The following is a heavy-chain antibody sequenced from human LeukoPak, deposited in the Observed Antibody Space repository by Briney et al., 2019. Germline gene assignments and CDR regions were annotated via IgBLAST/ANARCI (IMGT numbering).Heavy chain of an antibody. V-gene: IGHV4-39*01. Sequence: PSETLSLTCTVSGGSISSSSYYWGWIRQPPGKGLEWIGSIYYSGSTYYNPSLKSRVTMSVDTSKNQFSLKLSSVTAADTAVYYCATTEPLPDYWGQGTLVTVSS. CDR2: IYYSGST. CDR3: ATTEPLPDY. CDR1: GGSISSSSYY. J-gene: IGHJ4*02.